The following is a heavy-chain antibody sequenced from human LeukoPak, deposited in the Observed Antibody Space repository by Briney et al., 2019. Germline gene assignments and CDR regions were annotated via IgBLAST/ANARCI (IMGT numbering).Heavy chain of an antibody. D-gene: IGHD5-12*01. CDR1: GFTFNNYA. V-gene: IGHV3-23*01. Sequence: GGSLRLSCAASGFTFNNYAMTWVRQAPGRGLEWVSAISGSGGSTYYADSVKGRFTISRDNSKNTLYLQMNSLRAEDTAVYYCARDIVATSASFDIWGQGTMVTVSS. CDR3: ARDIVATSASFDI. CDR2: ISGSGGST. J-gene: IGHJ3*02.